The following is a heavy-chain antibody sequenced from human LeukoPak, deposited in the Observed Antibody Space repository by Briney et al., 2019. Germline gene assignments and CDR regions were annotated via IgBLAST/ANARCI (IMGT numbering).Heavy chain of an antibody. Sequence: GESLKISCKGSGYSFTSYWIGRVRQMPGKGLEWMGIIYPDDSDTRYSPSFQGPVTISADKSISTAYLQWSSLKASDTAMYYCARRVRRNYYDSSGYYLDYWGQGTLVTVSS. CDR3: ARRVRRNYYDSSGYYLDY. D-gene: IGHD3-22*01. CDR2: IYPDDSDT. CDR1: GYSFTSYW. V-gene: IGHV5-51*01. J-gene: IGHJ4*02.